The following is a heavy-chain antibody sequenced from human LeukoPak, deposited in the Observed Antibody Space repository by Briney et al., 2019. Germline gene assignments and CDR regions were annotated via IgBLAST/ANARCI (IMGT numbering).Heavy chain of an antibody. D-gene: IGHD1-26*01. J-gene: IGHJ5*02. CDR3: ARGRVGAA. CDR2: IYSGGQT. V-gene: IGHV3-66*01. CDR1: GFSVSNNY. Sequence: GGSLRLSCAASGFSVSNNYMTWVRQAPGKGLAWVSVIYSGGQTYYADSVKGRFTISRDNSMNTLYLQMSSLRADDTAVYYCARGRVGAAWGQGTQVTVSS.